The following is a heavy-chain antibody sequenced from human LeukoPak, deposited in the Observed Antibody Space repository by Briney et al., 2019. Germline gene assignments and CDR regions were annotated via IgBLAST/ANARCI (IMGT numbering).Heavy chain of an antibody. V-gene: IGHV3-21*06. D-gene: IGHD3-10*01. CDR1: GFSFSKSS. CDR2: ISIGMSPYT. J-gene: IGHJ4*02. CDR3: ASYTLWSGDS. Sequence: GGSLRLSCAASGFSFSKSSMLWFRQAPGKGREWVSSISIGMSPYTYYADSLKGRCTISRDNAKNSVCLQMNSLRPEDTAVYYCASYTLWSGDSWGQGTLVTVSS.